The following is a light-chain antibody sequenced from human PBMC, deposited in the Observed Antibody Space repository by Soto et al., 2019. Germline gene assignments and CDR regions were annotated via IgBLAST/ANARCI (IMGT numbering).Light chain of an antibody. Sequence: QSALTQPASVSGSPGQAITISCTGTSSDVGGYNYVSWYQQYPGKVPKLMIYEVSNRPSGVSSRFSGSKSGDTASLTISGLQPEDEADYYGSSYTSSSTLVFGTGTKLTVL. CDR1: SSDVGGYNY. V-gene: IGLV2-14*01. CDR2: EVS. J-gene: IGLJ1*01. CDR3: SSYTSSSTLV.